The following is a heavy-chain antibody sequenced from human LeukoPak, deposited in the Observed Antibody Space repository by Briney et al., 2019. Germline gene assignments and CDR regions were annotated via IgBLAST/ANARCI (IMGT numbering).Heavy chain of an antibody. CDR3: ARDAFKGSGWPLDY. CDR1: GFTFRSYA. CDR2: ISYDGTNK. D-gene: IGHD6-19*01. J-gene: IGHJ4*02. V-gene: IGHV3-30-3*01. Sequence: GGSLRLSCAASGFTFRSYAMHWVRQAPGKGLEWVAGISYDGTNKHYADSVKGRFTISRDNSKNTLYLQMNSLRDEDTAVYFCARDAFKGSGWPLDYWGQGTLVTVSS.